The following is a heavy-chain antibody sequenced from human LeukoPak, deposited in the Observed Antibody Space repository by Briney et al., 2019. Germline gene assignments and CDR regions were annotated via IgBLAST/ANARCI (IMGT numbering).Heavy chain of an antibody. J-gene: IGHJ5*02. CDR2: IYYSGST. CDR1: GGSVSSGSYY. Sequence: SETLSLTCTVSGGSVSSGSYYWSWIRQPPGKGLEWIGYIYYSGSTNYNPSLKSRVTISVDTSKNQFSLKLSSVTAADTAVYYCARGLVVVAATPVWFDPWGQGTLVTVSS. D-gene: IGHD2-15*01. CDR3: ARGLVVVAATPVWFDP. V-gene: IGHV4-61*01.